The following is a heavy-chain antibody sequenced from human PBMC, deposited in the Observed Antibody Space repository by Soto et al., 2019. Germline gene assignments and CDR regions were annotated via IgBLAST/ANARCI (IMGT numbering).Heavy chain of an antibody. V-gene: IGHV1-69*01. CDR3: ERGPGICNSFYI. CDR1: GDTFSSYS. CDR2: IIPIFAKP. Sequence: QVHLIQSGAELKRPGSSVKVSCKDSGDTFSSYSITWLRQAPGQRLEWVGGIIPIFAKPTYAQKFQGRGAITADDSTITVYMELTSLTSEDTAVYYCERGPGICNSFYIWGQGTPLSVSS. J-gene: IGHJ3*02. D-gene: IGHD4-4*01.